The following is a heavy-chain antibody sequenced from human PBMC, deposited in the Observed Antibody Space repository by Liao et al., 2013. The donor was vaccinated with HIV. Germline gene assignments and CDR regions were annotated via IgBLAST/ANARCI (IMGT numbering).Heavy chain of an antibody. CDR3: VRGDSSGYYDGYFDY. Sequence: QVQLQESGPGLVKPSETLSLTCTVSGASISSSYWSWIRQPPGKGPEWIGYINYSGSTNYNPSLKSRVTMSVDTSKNQFSLSLRSVTAADTAVYYCVRGDSSGYYDGYFDYWGQGTLVTVSS. J-gene: IGHJ4*02. CDR1: GASISSSY. V-gene: IGHV4-59*01. CDR2: INYSGST. D-gene: IGHD3-22*01.